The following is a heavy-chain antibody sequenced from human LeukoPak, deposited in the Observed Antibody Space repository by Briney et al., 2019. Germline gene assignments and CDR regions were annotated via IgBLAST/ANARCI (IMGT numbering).Heavy chain of an antibody. CDR1: GFTFSSYD. D-gene: IGHD3-10*01. V-gene: IGHV3-48*03. CDR2: ISSSGSTI. J-gene: IGHJ4*02. Sequence: GGSLRLSCAASGFTFSSYDMNWVRQAPGKGLEWVSYISSSGSTIYYADSVKGRFTISRDNAKNSLYLQMNSLRAEDTAVYYCARDQYYGSGSSDYWGQGTLVTVSS. CDR3: ARDQYYGSGSSDY.